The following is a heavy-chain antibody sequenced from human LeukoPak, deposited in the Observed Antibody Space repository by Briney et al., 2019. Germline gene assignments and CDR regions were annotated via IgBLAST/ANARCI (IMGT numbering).Heavy chain of an antibody. CDR1: GFSFRDFG. J-gene: IGHJ4*02. Sequence: PGGSLRLSCAVSGFSFRDFGFHCVRQAPGKGLEWVAVTWYDESQKYYADFVKGRFTISKDNSKNTLYLEMNSLRVEDTAVYYCAKWEGTRQFYFGYWGQGALVTVAS. CDR3: AKWEGTRQFYFGY. D-gene: IGHD1-26*01. V-gene: IGHV3-33*06. CDR2: TWYDESQK.